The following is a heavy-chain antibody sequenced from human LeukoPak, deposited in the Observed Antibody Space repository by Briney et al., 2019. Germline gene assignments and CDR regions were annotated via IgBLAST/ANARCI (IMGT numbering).Heavy chain of an antibody. CDR3: ATGSQPGTTFDY. Sequence: GRSLRLSCAASGFTFNDYPMHWVRQAPGKGLEWVSLISGDGSVTYYADSVKGRFTISRDNSKNSLYLQMHSLRLEDTAFYYCATGSQPGTTFDYWGQGTLVTASS. V-gene: IGHV3-43*02. CDR2: ISGDGSVT. D-gene: IGHD1-14*01. CDR1: GFTFNDYP. J-gene: IGHJ4*02.